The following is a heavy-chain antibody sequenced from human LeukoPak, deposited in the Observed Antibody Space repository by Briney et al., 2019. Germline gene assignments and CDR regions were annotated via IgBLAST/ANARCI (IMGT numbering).Heavy chain of an antibody. CDR1: GFTFSIYG. CDR3: AKDGRYSSSWPDPFQH. V-gene: IGHV3-21*04. J-gene: IGHJ1*01. D-gene: IGHD6-13*01. Sequence: PGGSLRLSCAASGFTFSIYGMNWVRQAPGEGLEWVASISSDSTNIYYTDSVKGRFTISRDNAKNSLYLQMNSLRAEDTAVYYCAKDGRYSSSWPDPFQHWGQGTLVTVSS. CDR2: ISSDSTNI.